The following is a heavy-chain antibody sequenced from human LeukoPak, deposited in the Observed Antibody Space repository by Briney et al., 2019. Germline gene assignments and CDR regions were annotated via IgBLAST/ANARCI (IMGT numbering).Heavy chain of an antibody. J-gene: IGHJ4*02. V-gene: IGHV4-38-2*01. CDR2: IYHSGST. Sequence: PSETLSLTCAVSGYSISSGYYWGWIRQPPGKGLEWIGSIYHSGSTYYNPSLKSRVTISVDTSKNQFSLKLSSVTAADTAVYYCARASYGSCHWDDYWGQGTLVTVSS. CDR3: ARASYGSCHWDDY. CDR1: GYSISSGYY. D-gene: IGHD2-15*01.